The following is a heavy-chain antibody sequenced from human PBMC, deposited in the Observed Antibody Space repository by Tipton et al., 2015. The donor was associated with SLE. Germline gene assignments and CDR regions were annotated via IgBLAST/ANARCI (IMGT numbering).Heavy chain of an antibody. CDR3: ARGSRGYYDFWSGPLYGMDV. Sequence: LRLSCAVYGGSFSGYYWSWIRQPPGRGLEWIGYIYYSGSTNYNPSLKSRVTISVDTSKNQFSLKVSSVTAADTAVYYCARGSRGYYDFWSGPLYGMDVWGQGTTVTVSS. CDR1: GGSFSGYY. V-gene: IGHV4-59*01. J-gene: IGHJ6*02. D-gene: IGHD3-3*01. CDR2: IYYSGST.